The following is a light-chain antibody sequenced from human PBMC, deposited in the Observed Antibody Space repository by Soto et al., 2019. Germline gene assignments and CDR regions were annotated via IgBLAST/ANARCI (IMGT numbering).Light chain of an antibody. J-gene: IGLJ2*01. CDR1: SGHSSYA. CDR2: LNSDGSH. Sequence: QLVLPQSPSASASLGASVKLTCTLSSGHSSYAIAWHQQQPEKGPRYLMKLNSDGSHSKGDGIPDRFSGSSSGAERYLTISSLQSEDEADYYCQTWGTGPLVFGGGTKLTVL. V-gene: IGLV4-69*01. CDR3: QTWGTGPLV.